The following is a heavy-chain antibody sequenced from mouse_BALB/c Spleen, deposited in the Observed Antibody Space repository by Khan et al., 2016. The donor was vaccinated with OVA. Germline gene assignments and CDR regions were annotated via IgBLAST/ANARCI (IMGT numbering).Heavy chain of an antibody. V-gene: IGHV1S56*01. Sequence: QVQLQQSGAEVVKSGASVKLSCKASGYTFTSYDLNWVRQRPEQGLEWIGWIFPGDGTTKYNEKFKGKATLTTDKSSSTAYIQLSRLTSEDSAVYFCARRRGSMDYWGQGTSVTVSS. CDR2: IFPGDGTT. CDR1: GYTFTSYD. J-gene: IGHJ4*01. CDR3: ARRRGSMDY.